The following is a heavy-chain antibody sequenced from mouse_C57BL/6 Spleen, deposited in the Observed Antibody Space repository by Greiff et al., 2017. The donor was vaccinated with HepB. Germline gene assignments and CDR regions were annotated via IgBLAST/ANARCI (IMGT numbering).Heavy chain of an antibody. D-gene: IGHD1-1*01. V-gene: IGHV1-64*01. Sequence: QVQLQQPGAELVKPGASVKLSCKASGYTFTSYWMHWVKQRPGQGLEWIGMIHPNSGSTNYNEKFKSKATLTVDKSSSTAYMQLSSLKSEDSAVYYCARGDYYDSSYDYAMDYWGQGTSVTVSS. J-gene: IGHJ4*01. CDR2: IHPNSGST. CDR3: ARGDYYDSSYDYAMDY. CDR1: GYTFTSYW.